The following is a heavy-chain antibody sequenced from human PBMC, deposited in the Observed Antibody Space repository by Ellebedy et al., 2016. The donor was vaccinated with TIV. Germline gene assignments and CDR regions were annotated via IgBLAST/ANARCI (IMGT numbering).Heavy chain of an antibody. V-gene: IGHV3-23*01. J-gene: IGHJ4*02. CDR1: GFTFSSYA. CDR3: AKGSQWLGRTCFDY. Sequence: GESLKISCAASGFTFSSYAMSWVRQAPGKGLEWVSSISGNGGRTDYADSVKGRFTISRDNSNNSLYLQMNSLRADDTAVYYCAKGSQWLGRTCFDYWGQGTLVTVSS. D-gene: IGHD6-19*01. CDR2: ISGNGGRT.